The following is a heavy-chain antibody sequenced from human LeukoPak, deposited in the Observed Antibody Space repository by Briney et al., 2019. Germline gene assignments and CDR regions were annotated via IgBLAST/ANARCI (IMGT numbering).Heavy chain of an antibody. Sequence: GGSLRLSCAASGFTFNSYAMSWVRQAPGKGLEGVSAISGSGGSTFYADSVKGRFTISRDNSKNTLYLQMNSLRGEDTAVYYCAKEAGSGWTIFDYWGQGTLVTVSS. V-gene: IGHV3-23*01. CDR3: AKEAGSGWTIFDY. D-gene: IGHD6-19*01. J-gene: IGHJ4*02. CDR2: ISGSGGST. CDR1: GFTFNSYA.